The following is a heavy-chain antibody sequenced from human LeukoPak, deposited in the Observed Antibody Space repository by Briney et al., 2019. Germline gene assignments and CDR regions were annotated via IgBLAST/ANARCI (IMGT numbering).Heavy chain of an antibody. V-gene: IGHV1-2*02. J-gene: IGHJ4*02. CDR3: ARDWLLRYSEGGFDY. D-gene: IGHD3-9*01. Sequence: ASVKVSCKASGYAFTGYYIHWVRQAPGQGLEWIGWINPDTDGREYAPKFQGRVTMTRDTSISTAYMELSRLTSDDTAVYYCARDWLLRYSEGGFDYWGQGTLVTVSS. CDR2: INPDTDGR. CDR1: GYAFTGYY.